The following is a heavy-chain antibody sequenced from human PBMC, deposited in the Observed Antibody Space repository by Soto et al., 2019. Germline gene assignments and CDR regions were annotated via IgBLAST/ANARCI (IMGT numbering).Heavy chain of an antibody. J-gene: IGHJ3*02. V-gene: IGHV3-9*01. Sequence: GGSLRLSCAASGFTFDDYAMHWVRQAPGKGLEWVSGISWNSGSIGYADSVKGRFTISRDNAKNSLYLQMSSLRAEDTALYYCAKDLMGAVAGTSNAFDIWGQGTMVTVSS. CDR2: ISWNSGSI. CDR1: GFTFDDYA. D-gene: IGHD6-19*01. CDR3: AKDLMGAVAGTSNAFDI.